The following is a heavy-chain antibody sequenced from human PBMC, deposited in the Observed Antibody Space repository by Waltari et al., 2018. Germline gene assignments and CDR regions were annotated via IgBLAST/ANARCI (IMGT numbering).Heavy chain of an antibody. V-gene: IGHV3-23*01. CDR1: GFTFSSDA. J-gene: IGHJ3*01. CDR3: AKVLNNWPDVFDV. Sequence: EVQVLESGGGLIQPGGSLRLSCTASGFTFSSDAMTWVRQAPGEGLDWVSAISGSGDSTYYADSVRGRFTISGDSSRNTVWLQMSSLRVEDTAVYFCAKVLNNWPDVFDVWGQGTMVTVSS. CDR2: ISGSGDST.